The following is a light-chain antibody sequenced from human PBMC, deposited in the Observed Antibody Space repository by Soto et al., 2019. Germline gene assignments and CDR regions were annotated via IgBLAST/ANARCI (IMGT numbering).Light chain of an antibody. V-gene: IGKV1-39*01. J-gene: IGKJ1*01. CDR3: QQSYITPLT. Sequence: DIQMTQSPSSLSASVGDRVTITCRASQSISSYLNWYQQKPGKAPKLLIYAASSLKSGVPSRFSGSGSGTVFTLTISSLQPEDFATYYCQQSYITPLTFGQGTKVDIK. CDR1: QSISSY. CDR2: AAS.